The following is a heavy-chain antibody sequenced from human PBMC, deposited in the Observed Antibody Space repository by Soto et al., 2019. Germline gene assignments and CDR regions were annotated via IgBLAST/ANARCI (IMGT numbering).Heavy chain of an antibody. Sequence: QVQLVQSGAEVKKPGASVTVSCKASGYTFTGYYMHWVRQAPGPGLEWMGWINPNSGGTNYAQKFQGRVTMTRDTSISTAYMELSRLRSYDTAVYYCASDLIPLYSGSYHYWGQGTLVTVSS. CDR2: INPNSGGT. CDR1: GYTFTGYY. J-gene: IGHJ4*02. CDR3: ASDLIPLYSGSYHY. V-gene: IGHV1-2*02. D-gene: IGHD1-26*01.